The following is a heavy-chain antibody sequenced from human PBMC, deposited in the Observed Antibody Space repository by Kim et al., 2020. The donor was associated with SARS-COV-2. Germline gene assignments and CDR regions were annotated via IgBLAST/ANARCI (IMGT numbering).Heavy chain of an antibody. CDR3: AKSSVSGARPNFDY. J-gene: IGHJ4*02. Sequence: GGSLRLSCAASGFTFNNYAMTWVRQAPGKGLEWVSTSIGGGNSEYYADSVKGRFTVSRDNSKNTLFLQMNSLRAEDTAVYYCAKSSVSGARPNFDYWGQGSLVTVSS. CDR2: SIGGGNSE. V-gene: IGHV3-23*01. CDR1: GFTFNNYA. D-gene: IGHD3-10*01.